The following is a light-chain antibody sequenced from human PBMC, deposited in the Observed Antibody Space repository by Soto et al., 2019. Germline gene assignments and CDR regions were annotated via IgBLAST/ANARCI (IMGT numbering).Light chain of an antibody. CDR3: SSYTSISVV. J-gene: IGLJ2*01. Sequence: QSVLTQPASVSGSPGQSITISCNGTSSDIGAYNYVSWYQQHPGKAPKLMIYDVSNRPSGVSNRFSGSKSGNTASLTISGLQAEDEADYYCSSYTSISVVFGGGTKLTVL. CDR1: SSDIGAYNY. CDR2: DVS. V-gene: IGLV2-14*01.